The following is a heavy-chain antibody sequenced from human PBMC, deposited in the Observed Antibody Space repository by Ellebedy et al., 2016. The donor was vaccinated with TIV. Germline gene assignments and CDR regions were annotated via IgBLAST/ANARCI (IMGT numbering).Heavy chain of an antibody. J-gene: IGHJ4*02. CDR3: ARDIQDCTGGNCYPDF. Sequence: AASVKVSCKASGYTFTSYYMHWVRQAPGQGLEWMGLINPSGGGTTYAQKFQCRVTMTRDTSTSTVYMDLSSLRSEDTAVYYCARDIQDCTGGNCYPDFWGQGTLVTVSS. D-gene: IGHD2-15*01. V-gene: IGHV1-46*01. CDR2: INPSGGGT. CDR1: GYTFTSYY.